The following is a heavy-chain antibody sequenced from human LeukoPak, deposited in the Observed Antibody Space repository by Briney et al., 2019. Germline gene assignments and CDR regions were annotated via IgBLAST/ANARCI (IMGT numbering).Heavy chain of an antibody. CDR3: ARTTIAAAGSGREVDFDY. D-gene: IGHD6-13*01. CDR2: ISAYNGNT. J-gene: IGHJ4*02. V-gene: IGHV1-18*04. Sequence: ASVKVSCKASGYTFTSYGISWVRQAPGQGLEWMGWISAYNGNTNYAQKLQGRVTMTTDTSTSTAYMELRSLRSDDTAVYYCARTTIAAAGSGREVDFDYWGQGTLVTVSS. CDR1: GYTFTSYG.